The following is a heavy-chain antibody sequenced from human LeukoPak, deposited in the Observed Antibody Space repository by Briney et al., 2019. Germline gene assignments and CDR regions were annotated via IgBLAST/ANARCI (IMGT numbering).Heavy chain of an antibody. Sequence: SVKVSCKASGYTFTSYGISWVRQAPGQGLEWMGGIIPIFGTANYAQKFQGRVTITADESTSTAYMELSSLRSEDTAVYYCASRYPLGIVVVPAAANGYYYYGMDVWGQGTTVTVSS. J-gene: IGHJ6*02. CDR1: GYTFTSYG. CDR3: ASRYPLGIVVVPAAANGYYYYGMDV. D-gene: IGHD2-2*03. V-gene: IGHV1-69*13. CDR2: IIPIFGTA.